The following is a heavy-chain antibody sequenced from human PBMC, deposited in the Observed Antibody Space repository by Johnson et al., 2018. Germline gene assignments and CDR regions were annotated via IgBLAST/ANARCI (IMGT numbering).Heavy chain of an antibody. V-gene: IGHV3-30*03. CDR2: ISYDGSNK. CDR1: GFTFSSYG. Sequence: QVQLVQSGGGVVQPGRSMRLSCAASGFTFSSYGMHWVRQAPGKGLEWVAVISYDGSNKYYADSVKGRFTISRDNSKSIAYLQMNSLKTEDTAECYCTRGPGIWLPGAFDIWGQGTMVTVSS. J-gene: IGHJ3*02. D-gene: IGHD5-18*01. CDR3: TRGPGIWLPGAFDI.